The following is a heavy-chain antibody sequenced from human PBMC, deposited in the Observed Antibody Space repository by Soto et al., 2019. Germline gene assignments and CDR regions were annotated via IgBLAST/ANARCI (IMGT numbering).Heavy chain of an antibody. V-gene: IGHV3-30-3*01. CDR1: GFTLITSP. CDR2: ASSDGNNK. Sequence: QVQLVESGGGVVQPGRSLRLSCAASGFTLITSPMHWVRQAPGKGLGWVPVASSDGNNKYYADSVKGRFTVSRDNSNNTWYLQMNSLRTEDTAVYYCARGDYGDNWFDPWGQGTLVIVSS. J-gene: IGHJ5*02. D-gene: IGHD4-17*01. CDR3: ARGDYGDNWFDP.